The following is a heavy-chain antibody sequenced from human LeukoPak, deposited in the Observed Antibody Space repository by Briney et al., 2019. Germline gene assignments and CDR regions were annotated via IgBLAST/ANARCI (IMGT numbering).Heavy chain of an antibody. CDR3: ARGDSSSWYAGDWFDP. J-gene: IGHJ5*02. Sequence: ASVKVSCKASGGTFSSYAISWVRQAPGQGLEWMGWINAGNGNTKYSQKFQGRVTITRDTSASTAYMELNSLRSEDTAVYYCARGDSSSWYAGDWFDPWGQGTLVTVSS. V-gene: IGHV1-3*01. CDR2: INAGNGNT. CDR1: GGTFSSYA. D-gene: IGHD6-13*01.